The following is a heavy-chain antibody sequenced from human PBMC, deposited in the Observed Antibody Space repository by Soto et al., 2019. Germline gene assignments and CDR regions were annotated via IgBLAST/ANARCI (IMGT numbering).Heavy chain of an antibody. CDR2: TYYRSKWYN. D-gene: IGHD2-2*01. CDR3: ARSPSYRDYYYYYGMDV. Sequence: KQSQTLSLTCAISGDRVSSNSAAWNWIRQSPSRGLEWLGRTYYRSKWYNDYAVSVKSRITINPDTSKNQFSLQLNSVTPEDTAVYYCARSPSYRDYYYYYGMDVWGQGTTVTVSS. J-gene: IGHJ6*02. CDR1: GDRVSSNSAA. V-gene: IGHV6-1*01.